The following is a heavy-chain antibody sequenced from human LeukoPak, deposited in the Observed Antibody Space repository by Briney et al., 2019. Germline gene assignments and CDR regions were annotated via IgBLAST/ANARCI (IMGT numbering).Heavy chain of an antibody. CDR1: GFTFNRYT. D-gene: IGHD2-15*01. CDR2: ITSISSYI. V-gene: IGHV3-21*01. CDR3: AKEHSPYCSGEACYDYFDY. J-gene: IGHJ4*02. Sequence: PGGSLRLSCAASGFTFNRYTMTWVRQAPGEGLEWVTSITSISSYIYYADSVKGRFTISRDNAKNSLYLQMNSLRADDTAVYYCAKEHSPYCSGEACYDYFDYWGQGTLVTVSS.